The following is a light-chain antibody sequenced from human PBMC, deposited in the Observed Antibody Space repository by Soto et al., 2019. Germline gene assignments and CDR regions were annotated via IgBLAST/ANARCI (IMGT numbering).Light chain of an antibody. J-gene: IGKJ1*01. CDR2: GAS. CDR1: QSVSSSY. Sequence: EIVLTQSPGTLSLSPGERATLSCRASQSVSSSYLAWYQQKHGQAPRLLIYGASSRATGIPDRFSGSGAGTDFTLPISRLEPEDFAVYYCQQSGSSPTFGQGTKVEIK. CDR3: QQSGSSPT. V-gene: IGKV3-20*01.